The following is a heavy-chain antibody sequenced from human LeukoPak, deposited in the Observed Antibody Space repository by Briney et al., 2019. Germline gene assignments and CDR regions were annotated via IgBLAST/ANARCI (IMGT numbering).Heavy chain of an antibody. Sequence: SETLSLTCTVSGGSISSYYWSWIRQPPGKGLEWIGYIYYSGSTNYNPSLKSRVTISVDTSKNQFSLKLSSVTAADTAVYYCARDRGAVAGQFDYWGQGTLVTVSS. D-gene: IGHD6-19*01. CDR2: IYYSGST. CDR3: ARDRGAVAGQFDY. CDR1: GGSISSYY. J-gene: IGHJ4*02. V-gene: IGHV4-59*01.